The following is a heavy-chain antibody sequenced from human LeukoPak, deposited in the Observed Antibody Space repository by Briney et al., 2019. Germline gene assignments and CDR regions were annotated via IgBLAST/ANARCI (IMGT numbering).Heavy chain of an antibody. CDR3: VRDDNRGYAMDV. CDR1: GLPLSHYQ. CDR2: INSGSEAI. Sequence: GGPLSLSGPRSGLPLSHYQLNGFRRPQGKGLEGVSYINSGSEAIYYADSVKGRFIISRDNAKNSLYLQMNSLRAEDTALYYCVRDDNRGYAMDVWGQGTTVTVSS. D-gene: IGHD1-14*01. V-gene: IGHV3-48*01. J-gene: IGHJ6*02.